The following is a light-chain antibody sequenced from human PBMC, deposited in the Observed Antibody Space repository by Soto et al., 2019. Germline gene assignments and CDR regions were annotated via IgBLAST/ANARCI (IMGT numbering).Light chain of an antibody. CDR3: QQRLHWPLT. Sequence: EIVLTQSPATLSLSPGERATLSCRASQSISSYLAWYQQKPGQAPRLLIYDASTRATGIPARFSGSGSGTDFTLPISSLEPEDVAVYYCQQRLHWPLTFGGGTKVEIK. CDR1: QSISSY. V-gene: IGKV3-11*01. J-gene: IGKJ4*01. CDR2: DAS.